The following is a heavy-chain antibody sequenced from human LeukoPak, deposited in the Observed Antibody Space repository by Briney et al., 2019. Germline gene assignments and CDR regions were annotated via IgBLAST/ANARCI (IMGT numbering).Heavy chain of an antibody. CDR3: ARDHIVVVPAAIGGVFDY. V-gene: IGHV3-30-3*01. D-gene: IGHD2-2*01. J-gene: IGHJ4*02. CDR2: ISYDGSNK. Sequence: QPGGSLRLSCAASGFTFSSYAMPWVRQAPGKGLEWVAVISYDGSNKYYADSVKGRFTISRDNSKNTLYLQMNSLRAEDTAVYYCARDHIVVVPAAIGGVFDYWGQGTLVTVSS. CDR1: GFTFSSYA.